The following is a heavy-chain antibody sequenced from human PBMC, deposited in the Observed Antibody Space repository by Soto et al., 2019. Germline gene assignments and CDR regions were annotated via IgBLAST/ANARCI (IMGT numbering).Heavy chain of an antibody. CDR1: GGSFSGYY. V-gene: IGHV4-34*01. J-gene: IGHJ4*02. CDR2: INHSGST. Sequence: SETLSLTCAVYGGSFSGYYWSWIRQPPGKGLEWIGEINHSGSTNYNPSLKSRVTISVDTSKNQFSLKLSSVTAADTAVYYCARSDTAMVYGWGQGTLVTVSS. D-gene: IGHD5-18*01. CDR3: ARSDTAMVYG.